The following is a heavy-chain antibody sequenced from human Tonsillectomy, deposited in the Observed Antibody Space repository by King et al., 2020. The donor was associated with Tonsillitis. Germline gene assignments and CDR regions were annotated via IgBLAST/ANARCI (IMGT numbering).Heavy chain of an antibody. CDR2: ISSSCSSI. J-gene: IGHJ2*01. V-gene: IGHV3-48*04. Sequence: VQLVESGGGWVQPGGSLRLSCAASGFTFSNYNMNWVRQAPGKGLQWVSYISSSCSSISYAVSVKDRFTISRDNADNSLSLQMNSLRAEDTAVYFCARGQYDYGDYWYFDLWGRGTLVTVSS. D-gene: IGHD4-17*01. CDR3: ARGQYDYGDYWYFDL. CDR1: GFTFSNYN.